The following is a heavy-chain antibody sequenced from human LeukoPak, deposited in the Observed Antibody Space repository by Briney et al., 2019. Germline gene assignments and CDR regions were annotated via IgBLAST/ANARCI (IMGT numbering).Heavy chain of an antibody. J-gene: IGHJ4*02. V-gene: IGHV3-11*03. D-gene: IGHD6-19*01. Sequence: PGGSLRLSCAASGFTFSDEYMSWIRQAPGKGLEWVSYISNSGSYTNYADSVKGRFTISRDNAKNSLYLQKNSLRAEDTAVYYCARSRGAGPGAYFDYWGQGTLITVSS. CDR1: GFTFSDEY. CDR3: ARSRGAGPGAYFDY. CDR2: ISNSGSYT.